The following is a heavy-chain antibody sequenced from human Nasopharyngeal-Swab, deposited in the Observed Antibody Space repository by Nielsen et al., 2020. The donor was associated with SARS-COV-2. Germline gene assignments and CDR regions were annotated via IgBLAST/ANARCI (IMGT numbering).Heavy chain of an antibody. V-gene: IGHV3-49*04. D-gene: IGHD3-22*01. CDR3: TRGYDTFDY. Sequence: GESLKISCTASGFTFGVYAMSWVRQAPGKGLEWVGFIRSKAYGGTTEYAASVKGRFTISRDDSKSIAYLQMNSLKTEDTAVYYCTRGYDTFDYWGQGTLVTVSS. CDR1: GFTFGVYA. J-gene: IGHJ4*02. CDR2: IRSKAYGGTT.